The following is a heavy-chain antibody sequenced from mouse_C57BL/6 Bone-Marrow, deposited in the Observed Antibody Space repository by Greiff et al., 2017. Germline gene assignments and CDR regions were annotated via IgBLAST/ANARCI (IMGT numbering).Heavy chain of an antibody. CDR1: GYTFTSYG. CDR2: MYPRSGNT. CDR3: ARGEYGSSYPFAY. V-gene: IGHV1-81*01. J-gene: IGHJ3*01. D-gene: IGHD1-1*01. Sequence: QVQLQQSGAELARPGASVKLSCKASGYTFTSYGISWVKQRTGQGLEWIGEMYPRSGNTYSNEKFKGKATLTAAKSSSTAYMELRSLTSEDSAVYFCARGEYGSSYPFAYWGQGTLVTVSA.